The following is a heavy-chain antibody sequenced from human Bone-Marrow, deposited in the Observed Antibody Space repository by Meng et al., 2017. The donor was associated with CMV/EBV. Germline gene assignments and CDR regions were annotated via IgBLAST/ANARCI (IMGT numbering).Heavy chain of an antibody. Sequence: ASVKVACKATGYTFTSYGISWVRQAPGQGLEWMGWISAYNGNTNYAQKLQGRVTMTTDTSTSTVYMELRSLRSEDKAVYYCASGGRGTYYDFWSGYSYFDYWGQGTLVTVSS. CDR1: GYTFTSYG. V-gene: IGHV1-18*01. J-gene: IGHJ4*02. CDR2: ISAYNGNT. D-gene: IGHD3-3*01. CDR3: ASGGRGTYYDFWSGYSYFDY.